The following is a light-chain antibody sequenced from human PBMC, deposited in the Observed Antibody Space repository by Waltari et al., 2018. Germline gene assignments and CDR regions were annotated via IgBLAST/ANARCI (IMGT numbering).Light chain of an antibody. J-gene: IGKJ2*01. V-gene: IGKV1-39*01. CDR1: QNIFSF. CDR2: GVS. CDR3: QQSYSTPYT. Sequence: DIQMTQSPSSLSASVGDRVTITCRASQNIFSFLNWYQQKPGKAPKLLIYGVSNLESGDPSRFSVSGSATDFTLTISSLQPEDFATYYCQQSYSTPYTFGQGTKLDIK.